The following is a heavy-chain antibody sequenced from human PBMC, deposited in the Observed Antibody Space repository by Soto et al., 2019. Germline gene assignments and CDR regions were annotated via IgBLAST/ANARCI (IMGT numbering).Heavy chain of an antibody. Sequence: QVQLQESGPGLVKPSETLSLTCTVSGGSISSYYWSWIRQPPGQGLEWIGYIYYSGSTNYNPSLKSRVTISVDTSKNQFSLKPSSVTAADTAVYYCASGGPYSSSWYYFDYWGQGTLVTVSS. J-gene: IGHJ4*02. CDR1: GGSISSYY. CDR3: ASGGPYSSSWYYFDY. V-gene: IGHV4-59*01. D-gene: IGHD6-13*01. CDR2: IYYSGST.